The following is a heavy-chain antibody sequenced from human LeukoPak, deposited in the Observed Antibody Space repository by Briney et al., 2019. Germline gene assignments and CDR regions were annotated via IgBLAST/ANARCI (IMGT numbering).Heavy chain of an antibody. V-gene: IGHV4-30-4*01. J-gene: IGHJ5*02. CDR3: ARVSENDYGDYDWFDP. Sequence: SETLSLTCTVSGGSISNYHWSWIRQPPGKGLEWIGYIYYSGSTYYNPSLKSRVTISVDTSKNQFSLKLSSVTAADTAVYYCARVSENDYGDYDWFDPWGQGTLVTVSS. D-gene: IGHD4-17*01. CDR1: GGSISNYH. CDR2: IYYSGST.